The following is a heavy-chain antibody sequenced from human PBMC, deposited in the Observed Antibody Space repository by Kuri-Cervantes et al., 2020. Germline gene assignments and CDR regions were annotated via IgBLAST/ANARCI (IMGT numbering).Heavy chain of an antibody. Sequence: GGSLRLSCAASGFTFSSYAMSWVRQAPGKGLEWVSVIYSGGSTYYADSVKGRFTISRDNSKNTLYLQMNSLRAEDTAVYYCATAPLSGTTLSLFDYWGQGTLVTVSS. CDR3: ATAPLSGTTLSLFDY. V-gene: IGHV3-66*01. CDR2: IYSGGST. J-gene: IGHJ4*02. D-gene: IGHD1-7*01. CDR1: GFTFSSYA.